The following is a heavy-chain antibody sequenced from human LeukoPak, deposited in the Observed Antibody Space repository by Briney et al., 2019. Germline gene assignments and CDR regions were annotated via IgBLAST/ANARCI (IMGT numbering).Heavy chain of an antibody. CDR1: GFTVSSNH. D-gene: IGHD2-2*02. Sequence: GGSLRLSCAASGFTVSSNHMNWVRQAPGKGLEWVSVLYSGGSTHYADSVKGRFTISRDNSKNTLYLQMNSLTAEDTAVYYCAREDRYTGGSFDYWGQGTLVTVSS. V-gene: IGHV3-66*02. CDR2: LYSGGST. CDR3: AREDRYTGGSFDY. J-gene: IGHJ4*02.